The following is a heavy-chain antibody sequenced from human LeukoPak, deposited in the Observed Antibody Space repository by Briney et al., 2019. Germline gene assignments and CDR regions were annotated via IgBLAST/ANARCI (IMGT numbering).Heavy chain of an antibody. D-gene: IGHD6-6*01. V-gene: IGHV3-23*01. CDR3: SKIGAALPQKRIGNNTFDY. CDR1: GFTFSSYA. CDR2: ISGSAGST. J-gene: IGHJ4*01. Sequence: GGSLRLSCAASGFTFSSYAMSWVRQAPGKGLEWVSAISGSAGSTYYADSVKGRFTISRDNSKNTLYLQMNSLRAEDTAVYYWSKIGAALPQKRIGNNTFDYLGQGTLVTGSS.